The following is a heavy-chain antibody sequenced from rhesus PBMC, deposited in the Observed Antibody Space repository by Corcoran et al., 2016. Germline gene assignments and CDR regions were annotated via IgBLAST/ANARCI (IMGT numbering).Heavy chain of an antibody. D-gene: IGHD5-42*01. J-gene: IGHJ4*01. Sequence: QVQLQESGPGLVKPSETLSLTCAVSGYSISSGYYWGWIRQPPGKGLEYIGYISGSSGSTHYNPSPKSRVTISKATSKNQFSLKLSSVTAADTAVYYCARLGGYSYLDYWGQGVLVTVSS. CDR3: ARLGGYSYLDY. CDR1: GYSISSGYY. CDR2: ISGSSGST. V-gene: IGHV4-99*01.